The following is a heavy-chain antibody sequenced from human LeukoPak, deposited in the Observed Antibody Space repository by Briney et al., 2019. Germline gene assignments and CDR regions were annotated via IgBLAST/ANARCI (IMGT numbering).Heavy chain of an antibody. CDR3: AKDALLDYYDSSGYSALDFDY. Sequence: GGSLRLSCAASGFTFSSYAMSWVRQAPGKGLEWVSAISGSGGSTYYADSVKGRFTTSRDNSKNTLYLQMNSLRAEDTAVYYCAKDALLDYYDSSGYSALDFDYWGQGTLVTVSS. D-gene: IGHD3-22*01. V-gene: IGHV3-23*01. CDR2: ISGSGGST. CDR1: GFTFSSYA. J-gene: IGHJ4*02.